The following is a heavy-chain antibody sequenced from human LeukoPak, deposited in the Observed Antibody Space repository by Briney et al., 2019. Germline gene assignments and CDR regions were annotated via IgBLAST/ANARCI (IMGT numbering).Heavy chain of an antibody. V-gene: IGHV3-33*01. D-gene: IGHD4-23*01. J-gene: IGHJ4*02. Sequence: GRSLRLSCAASGFTFSSYGMHWVRQAPGKGLEWVAVIWYDGSNKYYADSVKGRFTISRDNSKNTLYLQMNSLRAEDTAVYYCARDGRAVTTVVTPVVGYFDYWGQGTLVTVSS. CDR1: GFTFSSYG. CDR2: IWYDGSNK. CDR3: ARDGRAVTTVVTPVVGYFDY.